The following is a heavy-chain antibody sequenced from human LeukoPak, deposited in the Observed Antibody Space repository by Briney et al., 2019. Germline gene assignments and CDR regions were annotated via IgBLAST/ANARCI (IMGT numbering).Heavy chain of an antibody. Sequence: ASVKVSFKSSGYTFTSYYMHWVRQAPGQGLEGMGIINPNGGSTSYAQKFQGRVTMTRDTSTSTVYMELSSLRSEDTAVYYCARSIAARTPPDYWGQGTLVTVSS. V-gene: IGHV1-46*03. CDR1: GYTFTSYY. CDR2: INPNGGST. D-gene: IGHD6-6*01. J-gene: IGHJ4*02. CDR3: ARSIAARTPPDY.